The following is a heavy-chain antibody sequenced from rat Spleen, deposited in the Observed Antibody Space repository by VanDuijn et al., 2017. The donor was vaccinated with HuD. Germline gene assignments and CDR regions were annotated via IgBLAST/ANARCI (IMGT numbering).Heavy chain of an antibody. Sequence: EVQLVESGGGLVQPGSPLKLSCAASGFTFSDYNMAWVRQAPRKGLEWVATISYDGSNTYYRDSVKGRFTISRDNTKSTLSLQVDSLRSEDTATYYCAREAGIPFHYFDYWGRGVMVTVSS. CDR3: AREAGIPFHYFDY. V-gene: IGHV5-7*01. D-gene: IGHD1-4*01. CDR1: GFTFSDYN. CDR2: ISYDGSNT. J-gene: IGHJ2*01.